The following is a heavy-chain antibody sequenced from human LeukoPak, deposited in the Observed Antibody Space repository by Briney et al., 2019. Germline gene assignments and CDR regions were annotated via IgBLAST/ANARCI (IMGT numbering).Heavy chain of an antibody. CDR1: GGSISSYY. V-gene: IGHV4-39*02. Sequence: SETLSLTCTVAGGSISSYYWGWVRQPAGKGREWIGSIYYSGSTYYNPSLKSRVTISVDTSNNHFSLKLSSVTAADTAVYYCASQTYSSSWYPKFLFDFWGQGTLVPVSS. CDR2: IYYSGST. CDR3: ASQTYSSSWYPKFLFDF. J-gene: IGHJ4*02. D-gene: IGHD6-13*01.